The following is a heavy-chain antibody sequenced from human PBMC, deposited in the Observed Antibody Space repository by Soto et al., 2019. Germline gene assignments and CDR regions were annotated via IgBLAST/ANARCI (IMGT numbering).Heavy chain of an antibody. D-gene: IGHD6-13*01. V-gene: IGHV4-34*01. J-gene: IGHJ4*02. Sequence: SETLSLTCAVYGGSFSGYYWSWIRQPPGKGLEWIGEINHSGSTNYNPSLKSRVTISVDTSKNQFSLKLSSVTAADTAVYYCARGHYSSWFDYWGQGTLVTVSS. CDR2: INHSGST. CDR3: ARGHYSSWFDY. CDR1: GGSFSGYY.